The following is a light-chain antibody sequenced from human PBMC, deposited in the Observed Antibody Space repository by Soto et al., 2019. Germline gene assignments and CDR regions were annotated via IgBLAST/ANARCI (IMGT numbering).Light chain of an antibody. CDR3: CSYAGTPYV. CDR2: GVS. Sequence: QSALTQPRSVSASPGQSVTISCTGTRSDVGGYNYVSWYQHHPGKAPKLMFYGVSERPSRVPDRFSGSKSGNTASLTISGLQAEDEADYYCCSYAGTPYVFGTGTKLTVL. V-gene: IGLV2-11*01. CDR1: RSDVGGYNY. J-gene: IGLJ1*01.